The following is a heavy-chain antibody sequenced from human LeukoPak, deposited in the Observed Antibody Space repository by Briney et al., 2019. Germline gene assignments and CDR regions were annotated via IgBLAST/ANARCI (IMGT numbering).Heavy chain of an antibody. CDR2: ISGSGGST. CDR1: GFTFSNYA. D-gene: IGHD3-22*01. CDR3: AKARNTMIVVPTGY. V-gene: IGHV3-23*01. Sequence: PGGSLRLSCAASGFTFSNYAMSWVRQAPGKGLEWVSAISGSGGSTYYADSVKGRFTISRDNSKNTLYLQMNSLRAEDTAVYYCAKARNTMIVVPTGYWGQGTLVTVSS. J-gene: IGHJ4*02.